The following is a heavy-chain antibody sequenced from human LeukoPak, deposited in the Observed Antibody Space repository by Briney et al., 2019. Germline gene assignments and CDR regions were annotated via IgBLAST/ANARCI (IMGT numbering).Heavy chain of an antibody. CDR2: ISYDGSNK. J-gene: IGHJ4*02. CDR1: GFTFSSYG. V-gene: IGHV3-30*03. D-gene: IGHD2-15*01. CDR3: ARRDIVVIVSASDY. Sequence: GGSLRLSCAASGFTFSSYGMHWVRQAPGKGLEWVAVISYDGSNKYYADSVKGRFTISRDNSKNTLYLQMNSLRVDDTAVYYCARRDIVVIVSASDYWGQGTLVTVSS.